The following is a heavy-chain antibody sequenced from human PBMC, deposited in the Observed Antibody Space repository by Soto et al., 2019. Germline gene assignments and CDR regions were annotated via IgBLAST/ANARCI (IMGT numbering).Heavy chain of an antibody. CDR2: ISSNGDST. CDR1: GFTFSMFS. CDR3: VHPRSTVQIPPT. D-gene: IGHD4-17*01. Sequence: GGSLRLSCSASGFTFSMFSMHWVRQAPGKGLEYVSGISSNGDSTYYADSVKGRFTISRDNSKKTLYLQMSSLRAVDTAVYYCVHPRSTVQIPPTWGQGTLVTVSS. J-gene: IGHJ5*02. V-gene: IGHV3-64D*06.